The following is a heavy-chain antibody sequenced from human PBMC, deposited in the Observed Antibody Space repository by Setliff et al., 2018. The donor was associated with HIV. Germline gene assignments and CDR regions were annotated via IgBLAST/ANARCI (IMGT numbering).Heavy chain of an antibody. CDR1: NGSFSAYY. CDR3: ALLEVPLIVGTPPPI. Sequence: ASETLSLTCAVYNGSFSAYYWAWIRQPPGKGLEWIGEINHGGSATYNPSLTGRVGISVGTSKNQFSLKMIAVTAADAAVYYCALLEVPLIVGTPPPIWGQGTLVTVSS. J-gene: IGHJ4*02. CDR2: INHGGSA. V-gene: IGHV4-34*01. D-gene: IGHD1-26*01.